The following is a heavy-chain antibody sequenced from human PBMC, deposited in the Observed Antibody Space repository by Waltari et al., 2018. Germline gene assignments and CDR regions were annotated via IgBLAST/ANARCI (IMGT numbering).Heavy chain of an antibody. V-gene: IGHV3-23*01. Sequence: EVHRLASGVGLAHTGGSLRFSCAASGCNFISNALSWVRQAPRKGLEWFSGISDSGVITKYADSVKGRFTVSRDNSKNTVFLQLNSLRAEDTAIYYCARHLYSIDYLELGNWGQGTQVTVSS. J-gene: IGHJ4*02. D-gene: IGHD3-22*01. CDR2: ISDSGVIT. CDR3: ARHLYSIDYLELGN. CDR1: GCNFISNA.